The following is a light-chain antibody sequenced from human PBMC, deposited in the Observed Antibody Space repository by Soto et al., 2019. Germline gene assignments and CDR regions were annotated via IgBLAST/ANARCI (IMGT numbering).Light chain of an antibody. J-gene: IGKJ2*01. CDR3: QQYNSWLPYN. CDR2: GAS. V-gene: IGKV3-15*01. CDR1: QSVSST. Sequence: EILMTQAPDTLAVSPGEGATVSCRSSQSVSSTLAWYQQKAGQAPRLLIYGASTSATGIPARFSGSGSGTEFTLTISTLQSEDVAIYYCQQYNSWLPYNFGTGTKVDIK.